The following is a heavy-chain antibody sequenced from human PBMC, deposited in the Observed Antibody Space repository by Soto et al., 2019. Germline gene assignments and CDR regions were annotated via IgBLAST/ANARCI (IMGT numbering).Heavy chain of an antibody. Sequence: SETLSHTNAVLGGSCIGYYWSRILQHPGKGLEWIGEINHSGSTNYNPSLKSRVTISVDTSKNQFSLKLSSVTAADTAVYYCARVFDGSGPPNFDYWGQGTLVTVSS. D-gene: IGHD6-19*01. CDR1: GGSCIGYY. CDR3: ARVFDGSGPPNFDY. CDR2: INHSGST. V-gene: IGHV4-34*01. J-gene: IGHJ4*02.